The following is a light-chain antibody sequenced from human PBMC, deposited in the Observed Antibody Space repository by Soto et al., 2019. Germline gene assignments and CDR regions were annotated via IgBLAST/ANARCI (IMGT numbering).Light chain of an antibody. V-gene: IGKV1-5*03. CDR1: HTISSW. CDR2: KAS. J-gene: IGKJ1*01. Sequence: DIQMAKSPSTVSGSIGDRVTITCRASHTISSWLAWYQQKPGKAPKLLIYKASTLKSGVPSRFSGSGSGTEFTLTISSLQPDDFATYYCQHYNSYSEAFGQGTKVDIK. CDR3: QHYNSYSEA.